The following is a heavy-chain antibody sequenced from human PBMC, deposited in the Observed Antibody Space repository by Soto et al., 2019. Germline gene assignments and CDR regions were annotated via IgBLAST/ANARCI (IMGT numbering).Heavy chain of an antibody. J-gene: IGHJ6*02. CDR2: ISYDGSNK. D-gene: IGHD2-2*01. CDR3: ARERVLSEVPAARPFYYYYGMDV. V-gene: IGHV3-30-3*01. CDR1: GFTFSSYA. Sequence: QPGGSLRLSCAASGFTFSSYAMHWVRQAPGKGLEWVAVISYDGSNKYYADSVKGRFTISRDNSKNTLYLQMNSLRAEDTAVYYCARERVLSEVPAARPFYYYYGMDVWGQGTTVTVSS.